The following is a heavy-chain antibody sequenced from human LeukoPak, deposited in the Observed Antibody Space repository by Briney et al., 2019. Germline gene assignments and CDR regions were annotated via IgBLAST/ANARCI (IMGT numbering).Heavy chain of an antibody. CDR1: GYTLTGYY. CDR2: INPHTGGT. D-gene: IGHD4-17*01. J-gene: IGHJ4*02. CDR3: ARDFTGTTFRFFDC. Sequence: ASVRVSCKDSGYTLTGYYMHWVRQAPGRGLEWMGWINPHTGGTNYAQKFQGRLPMTRDTSITTAYMELSRLRSDDTAIYYCARDFTGTTFRFFDCWGQGTLVTVSS. V-gene: IGHV1-2*02.